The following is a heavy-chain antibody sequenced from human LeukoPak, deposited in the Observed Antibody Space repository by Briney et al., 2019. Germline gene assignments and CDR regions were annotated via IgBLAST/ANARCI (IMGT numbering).Heavy chain of an antibody. CDR3: ARHGYTASHYLLDF. J-gene: IGHJ4*02. V-gene: IGHV4-4*07. CDR2: IYTTGKA. CDR1: SGSINSYY. D-gene: IGHD3-16*01. Sequence: SETPSLTCTVTSGSINSYYWGWVRQPAGRGLEWIGRIYTTGKADYNPSLKSRLTMSVDTSKRQFSLNLTSVTAADTAIYFCARHGYTASHYLLDFWSQGKVVTVSS.